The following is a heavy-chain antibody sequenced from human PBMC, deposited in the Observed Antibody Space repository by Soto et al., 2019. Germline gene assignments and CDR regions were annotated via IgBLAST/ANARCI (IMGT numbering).Heavy chain of an antibody. Sequence: SETLSLTCTVSGDSISSYYWTWIRQPPGKGLEYIGYIYYSGRTYYNPSLKSRVTISVDTSKNQFSLKLSSVTAADTAVYYCARGHLGITTTGTWYDFDYWGQGTLVTVSS. D-gene: IGHD2-15*01. J-gene: IGHJ4*02. CDR2: IYYSGRT. CDR3: ARGHLGITTTGTWYDFDY. V-gene: IGHV4-59*01. CDR1: GDSISSYY.